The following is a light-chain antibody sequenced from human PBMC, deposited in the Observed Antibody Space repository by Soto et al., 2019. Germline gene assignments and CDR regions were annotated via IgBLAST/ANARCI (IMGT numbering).Light chain of an antibody. J-gene: IGKJ4*01. CDR2: DAS. V-gene: IGKV3-20*01. CDR3: KQYGSTPLT. CDR1: QSVGKNY. Sequence: EIELTQSPGNLSLSPGERATLSCRASQSVGKNYLAWYQQKPGQAPRFLIYDASSRATGIRHRFSGSGSGTDFTLTISRLEPEDFAVYYCKQYGSTPLTFGGGTKVEIK.